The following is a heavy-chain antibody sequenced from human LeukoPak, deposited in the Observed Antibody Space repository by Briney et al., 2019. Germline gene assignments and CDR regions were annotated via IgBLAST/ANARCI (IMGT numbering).Heavy chain of an antibody. Sequence: GGSLRLSCAASGFTFSSYEMNWVRQAPGKGLECVSYISSSGSTIYYADSVKGRFTISRDNSKNTLYLQMNSLRAEDTAVYYCAKGSKGVVFTKDHYMDVWGKGTTVTISS. CDR1: GFTFSSYE. D-gene: IGHD3-3*01. V-gene: IGHV3-48*03. CDR3: AKGSKGVVFTKDHYMDV. CDR2: ISSSGSTI. J-gene: IGHJ6*03.